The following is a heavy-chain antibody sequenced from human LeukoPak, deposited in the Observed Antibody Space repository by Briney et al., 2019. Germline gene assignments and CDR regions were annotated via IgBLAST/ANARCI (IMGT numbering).Heavy chain of an antibody. CDR3: AKAVPQRITIFGVVELDY. D-gene: IGHD3-3*01. CDR1: GFTFSSYG. V-gene: IGHV3-30*18. CDR2: ISYDGSNK. J-gene: IGHJ4*02. Sequence: PGGSLRLSCAASGFTFSSYGMHWVRQAPGKGLEWVAVISYDGSNKYYADSVKGRFTISRDNSKNTLYLQMNSLRAEDTAVYYCAKAVPQRITIFGVVELDYWGQGTLVTVSS.